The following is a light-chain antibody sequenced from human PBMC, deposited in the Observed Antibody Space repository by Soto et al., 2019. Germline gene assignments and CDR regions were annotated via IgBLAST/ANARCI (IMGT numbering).Light chain of an antibody. CDR3: QQYGASPYT. J-gene: IGKJ2*01. V-gene: IGKV3-20*01. CDR2: GAS. CDR1: QSVRNNY. Sequence: EILLTQSPGTLSLSPGERATLSCRASQSVRNNYLAWYRQKTGQAPRLLIHGASGRATGIPDRFSGSGSGTDFTLTISRLEPEDFAVYFCQQYGASPYTFGQGTKLEI.